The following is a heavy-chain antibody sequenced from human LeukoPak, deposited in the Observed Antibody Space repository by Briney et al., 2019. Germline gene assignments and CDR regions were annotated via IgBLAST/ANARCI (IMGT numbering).Heavy chain of an antibody. CDR2: INPSGGST. CDR3: ARDVLYCSGGSCYPNWFDP. V-gene: IGHV1-46*01. Sequence: ASVKVSCRASGYTFTGYYMHWVRQAPGQGLEWMGIINPSGGSTSYAQKFQGRVTMTRDTSTSTVYMELSSLRSEDTAVYYCARDVLYCSGGSCYPNWFDPWGQGTLVTVSS. D-gene: IGHD2-15*01. CDR1: GYTFTGYY. J-gene: IGHJ5*02.